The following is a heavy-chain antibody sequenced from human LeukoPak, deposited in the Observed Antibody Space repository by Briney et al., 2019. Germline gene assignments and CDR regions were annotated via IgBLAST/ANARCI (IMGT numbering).Heavy chain of an antibody. CDR1: GGSISTSNYY. CDR2: IYNSGST. CDR3: ARIVGALDYFDY. V-gene: IGHV4-39*01. Sequence: SETLSLTCTVSGGSISTSNYYWGWIRQPPGKGLEWIGSIYNSGSTYYNPSLKSRVTISVDTSKNQFSLKLSSVTAADTAVYYCARIVGALDYFDYWGQGTLVTVSS. D-gene: IGHD1-26*01. J-gene: IGHJ4*02.